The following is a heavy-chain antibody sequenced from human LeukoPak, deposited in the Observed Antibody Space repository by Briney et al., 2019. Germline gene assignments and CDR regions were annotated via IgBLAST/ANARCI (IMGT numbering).Heavy chain of an antibody. J-gene: IGHJ4*02. CDR2: ISYDGSNK. D-gene: IGHD3-22*01. CDR3: ARGERITMIVVVMTHFDY. V-gene: IGHV3-30*04. Sequence: PGGSLRLSCAASGFTFSSYALHWVRQAPGKGLEWVAVISYDGSNKYYADSVKGRFTISRDNSKNTLYLQMNSLRAEDTAVYYCARGERITMIVVVMTHFDYWGQGTLVTVSS. CDR1: GFTFSSYA.